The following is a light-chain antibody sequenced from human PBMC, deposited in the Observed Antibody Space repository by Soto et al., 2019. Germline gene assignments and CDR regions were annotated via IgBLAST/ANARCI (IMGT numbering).Light chain of an antibody. J-gene: IGKJ3*01. CDR2: AAT. CDR1: QGIGTS. V-gene: IGKV1-12*01. Sequence: DIQMTQSPSSVSASIGDRVTITCRASQGIGTSLAWYQQKPGKAPELLIYAATTVHSGVPSRFSGSGSGTEFTLTISGLQPADLASYFCEQTKSLPFTFDPGSKVHIK. CDR3: EQTKSLPFT.